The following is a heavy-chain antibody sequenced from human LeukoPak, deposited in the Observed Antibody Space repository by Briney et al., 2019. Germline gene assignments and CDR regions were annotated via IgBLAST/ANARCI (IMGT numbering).Heavy chain of an antibody. CDR3: ARATRRVYRLLEWLYYFAY. D-gene: IGHD3-3*01. CDR1: GGAFSGYY. CDR2: VNHSGST. V-gene: IGHV4-34*01. J-gene: IGHJ4*02. Sequence: SETLSRTYAVHGGAFSGYYWNWILQPPGKALEWIGEVNHSGSTNYNPSLKSGVTISVDTSKEQFSLKLSSVTAADTAVYYCARATRRVYRLLEWLYYFAYWGQGTLVTVSS.